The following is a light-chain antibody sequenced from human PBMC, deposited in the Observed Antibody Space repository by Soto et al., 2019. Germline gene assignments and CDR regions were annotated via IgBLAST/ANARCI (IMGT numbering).Light chain of an antibody. CDR2: DAS. CDR3: QQRSNWQIT. V-gene: IGKV3-11*01. CDR1: QSVSSY. Sequence: EIVLTQSPATLCLSPGERATLSCRASQSVSSYLAWYQQKTGQAPRLLIYDASNRATGIPARFSGSGSGTDFTLTISSLEPEDFAVYYCQQRSNWQITFGQGTRLEIK. J-gene: IGKJ5*01.